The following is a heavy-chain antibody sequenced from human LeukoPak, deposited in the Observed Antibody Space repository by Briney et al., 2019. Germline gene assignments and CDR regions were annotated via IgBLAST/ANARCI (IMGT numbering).Heavy chain of an antibody. CDR1: GFTFSGYW. J-gene: IGHJ4*02. Sequence: GGSLRLSCAASGFTFSGYWMHWVRQAPGKGLVWVSRINSDGSSTSYADSVRGRFTISRDNSKNTLYLQMNSLRAEDTAVYYCARDWAKKDIVATIWGDYFDYWGQGTLVTVSS. V-gene: IGHV3-74*01. D-gene: IGHD5-12*01. CDR2: INSDGSST. CDR3: ARDWAKKDIVATIWGDYFDY.